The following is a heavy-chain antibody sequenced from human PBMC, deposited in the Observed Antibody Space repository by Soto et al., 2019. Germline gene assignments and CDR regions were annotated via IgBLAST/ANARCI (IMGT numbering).Heavy chain of an antibody. V-gene: IGHV3-30*12. CDR3: ARDGVGETVFFRYLDY. J-gene: IGHJ4*02. Sequence: GGSLRLSCVAPEVIFSRYGMHWLRQAPGKGLEWLAVIRFDGSNIYYADSVKGRFTISRDNSKNTLYLKMNSLRAEDTAVYYCARDGVGETVFFRYLDYWGQGAL. D-gene: IGHD1-26*01. CDR1: EVIFSRYG. CDR2: IRFDGSNI.